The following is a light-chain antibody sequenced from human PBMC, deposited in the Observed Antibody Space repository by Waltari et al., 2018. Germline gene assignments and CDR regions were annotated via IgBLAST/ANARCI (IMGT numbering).Light chain of an antibody. CDR1: SSNIGSNY. J-gene: IGLJ6*01. CDR2: YSN. CDR3: AAWDNSLSSDV. V-gene: IGLV1-47*02. Sequence: QSVLTQPPSASGAPGQSVTIPCSGSSSNIGSNYVYWYQQLPGTAPKLLIYYSNHRSSGVPDRFSGSKSGTSASLAITGLRSEDEADYYCAAWDNSLSSDVFGSGTKLTVL.